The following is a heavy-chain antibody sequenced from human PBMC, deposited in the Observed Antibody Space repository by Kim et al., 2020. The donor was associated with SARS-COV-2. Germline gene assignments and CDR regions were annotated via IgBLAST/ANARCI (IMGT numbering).Heavy chain of an antibody. CDR1: GFTFSSYA. CDR3: ARPLNDYGDYTGDY. Sequence: GGSLRLSCAASGFTFSSYAMHWVRQAPGKGLEWVAVISYDGSNKYYADSVKGRFTISRDNSKNTLYLQMNSLRAEDTAVYYCARPLNDYGDYTGDYWGQGTLVTVSS. D-gene: IGHD4-17*01. J-gene: IGHJ4*02. V-gene: IGHV3-30*04. CDR2: ISYDGSNK.